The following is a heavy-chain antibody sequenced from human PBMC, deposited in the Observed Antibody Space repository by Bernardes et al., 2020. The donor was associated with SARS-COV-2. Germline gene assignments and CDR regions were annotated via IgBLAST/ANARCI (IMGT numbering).Heavy chain of an antibody. CDR3: AVNTGNFYYGVDV. CDR1: GSDFNNYGFTSYG. CDR2: ITAYNLNT. J-gene: IGHJ6*02. D-gene: IGHD3-10*01. V-gene: IGHV1-18*04. Sequence: ASVKVSCKTSGSDFNNYGFTSYGFSWVRQAPGQGLEGRGWITAYNLNTDYAQNFRGRVTMTADTSTSTVYMELRSLRSDDTAMYYCAVNTGNFYYGVDVWGQGTTVTVSS.